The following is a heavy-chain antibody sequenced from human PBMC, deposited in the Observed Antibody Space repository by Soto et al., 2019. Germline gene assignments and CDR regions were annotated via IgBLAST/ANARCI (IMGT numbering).Heavy chain of an antibody. V-gene: IGHV3-23*01. J-gene: IGHJ4*02. CDR2: ISETGGGT. D-gene: IGHD2-2*01. CDR3: VKDAGGGPYSTAWYEFDY. Sequence: AGGSLRLSCAASEFIFSNYAMSWVRQAPGKGPEWVAVISETGGGTYYADSVKGRFTISRDNAKNTLYLQMNSLRAEDTGLYYCVKDAGGGPYSTAWYEFDYWGQGTQVTVSS. CDR1: EFIFSNYA.